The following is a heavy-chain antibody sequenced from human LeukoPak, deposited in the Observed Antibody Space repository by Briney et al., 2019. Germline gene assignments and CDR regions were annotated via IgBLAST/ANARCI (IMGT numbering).Heavy chain of an antibody. Sequence: GGSLRLSCAASGFTCSTYGMHWVRQAPGKGLEWVAFIRYDGNNKYYADSVKGRFTISRDNSKNTLYLQMNSPRSEDTAVYYCAKDRWGSIASLDSWGQGTLVTVSS. CDR3: AKDRWGSIASLDS. CDR1: GFTCSTYG. CDR2: IRYDGNNK. V-gene: IGHV3-30*02. J-gene: IGHJ4*02. D-gene: IGHD6-6*01.